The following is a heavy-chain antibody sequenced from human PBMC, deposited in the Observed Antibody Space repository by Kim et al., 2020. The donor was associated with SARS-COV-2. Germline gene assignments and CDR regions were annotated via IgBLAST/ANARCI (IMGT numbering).Heavy chain of an antibody. CDR3: AKGGIAAAGMLSYYYGMDV. CDR2: ISGSGGST. J-gene: IGHJ6*02. Sequence: GGSLRLSCAASGFTFSSYAMSWVRQAPGKGLEWVSAISGSGGSTYYADSVKGRFTISRDNSKNTLYLQMNSLRAEDTAVYYCAKGGIAAAGMLSYYYGMDVWGQGTTVTVSS. V-gene: IGHV3-23*01. CDR1: GFTFSSYA. D-gene: IGHD6-13*01.